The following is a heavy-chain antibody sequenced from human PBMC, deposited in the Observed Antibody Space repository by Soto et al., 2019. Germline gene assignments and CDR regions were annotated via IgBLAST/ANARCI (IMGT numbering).Heavy chain of an antibody. J-gene: IGHJ5*01. CDR1: GFTFSSYG. V-gene: IGHV3-30*18. CDR2: ISYDGSNK. CDR3: AKLWFGEASFFDS. Sequence: GGSLRLSCAASGFTFSSYGMHWVRQAPGKGLEWVAVISYDGSNKYYADSVKGRFTISRDNSKNTLYLQMNSLRAEDTAVYYCAKLWFGEASFFDSWAQGTPVTVSS. D-gene: IGHD3-10*01.